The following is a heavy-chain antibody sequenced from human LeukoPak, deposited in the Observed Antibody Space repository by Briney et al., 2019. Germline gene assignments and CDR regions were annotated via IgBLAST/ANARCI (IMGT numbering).Heavy chain of an antibody. D-gene: IGHD5-18*01. J-gene: IGHJ5*02. Sequence: GGSLRLSCAASGFTFSSHWMNWVRQAPGKGLEWVANIKEDGSEKYYVDSVKGRFTISRDNAKNSLCLQMNSLRAEDTAIYYCVKYIQNVLAVFDPWGQGALVTVSS. CDR3: VKYIQNVLAVFDP. V-gene: IGHV3-7*05. CDR1: GFTFSSHW. CDR2: IKEDGSEK.